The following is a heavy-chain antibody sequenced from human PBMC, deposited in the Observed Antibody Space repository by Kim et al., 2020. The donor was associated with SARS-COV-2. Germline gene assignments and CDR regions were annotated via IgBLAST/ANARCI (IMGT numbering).Heavy chain of an antibody. CDR3: ARDPSYSSSWCFDY. Sequence: AQKFQGRVTMTRDTSTSTVYMELSSLRSEDTAVYYCARDPSYSSSWCFDYWGQGTLVTVSS. J-gene: IGHJ4*02. D-gene: IGHD6-13*01. V-gene: IGHV1-46*01.